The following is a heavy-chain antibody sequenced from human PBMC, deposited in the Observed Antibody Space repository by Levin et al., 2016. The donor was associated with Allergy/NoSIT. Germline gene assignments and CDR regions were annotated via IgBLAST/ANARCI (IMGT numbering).Heavy chain of an antibody. J-gene: IGHJ6*02. CDR1: GFTFSSYS. V-gene: IGHV3-21*01. Sequence: GESLKISCAASGFTFSSYSMNWVRQAPGKGLEWVSSISSSSSYIYYADSVKGRFTISRDNAKNSLYLQMNSLRAEDTAVYYCARDPGIYTTYYYYGMDVWGQGTTVTVSS. CDR3: ARDPGIYTTYYYYGMDV. D-gene: IGHD2-2*02. CDR2: ISSSSSYI.